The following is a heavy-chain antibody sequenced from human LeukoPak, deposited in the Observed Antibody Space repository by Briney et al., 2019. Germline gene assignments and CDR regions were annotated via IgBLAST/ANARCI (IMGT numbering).Heavy chain of an antibody. CDR3: AIWTSGNY. CDR1: QFTFNGSW. Sequence: GGSLRLSCADSQFTFNGSWVNWVRQAPGKGLEWVANMDPTGSQKRYVDSVKGRFTISKDNPGASLYLDMHSLRAEDTAIYYCAIWTSGNYWGQGTLVTVSS. CDR2: MDPTGSQK. J-gene: IGHJ4*02. V-gene: IGHV3-7*01. D-gene: IGHD1-1*01.